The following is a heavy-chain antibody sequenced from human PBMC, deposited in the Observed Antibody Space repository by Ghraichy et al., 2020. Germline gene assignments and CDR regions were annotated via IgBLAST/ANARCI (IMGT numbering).Heavy chain of an antibody. CDR2: IYSGGST. CDR3: ARGPEPYGGNSGQFDY. D-gene: IGHD4-23*01. CDR1: GFTVSSNY. J-gene: IGHJ4*02. Sequence: GGSLRLSCAASGFTVSSNYMSWVRQAPGKGLEWVSVIYSGGSTYYADSVKGRFTISRDNSKNTLYLQMNSLRAEDTAVYYCARGPEPYGGNSGQFDYWGQGTLVTVSS. V-gene: IGHV3-66*02.